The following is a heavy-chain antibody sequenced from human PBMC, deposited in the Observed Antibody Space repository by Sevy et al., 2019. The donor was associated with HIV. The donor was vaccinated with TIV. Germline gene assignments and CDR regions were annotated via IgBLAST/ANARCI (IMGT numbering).Heavy chain of an antibody. CDR2: IYPGDSDT. J-gene: IGHJ6*02. V-gene: IGHV5-51*01. CDR3: ARGARGTLPSYYYYGWDI. CDR1: GYRFTDYW. Sequence: GESLKIYCKGSGYRFTDYWIAWVRQRPGKGLEWMGIIYPGDSDTIYSPSFRGQVTISVDKSITTGYVKWSTLRASDTDIYYCARGARGTLPSYYYYGWDIWGQGTTVTVSS.